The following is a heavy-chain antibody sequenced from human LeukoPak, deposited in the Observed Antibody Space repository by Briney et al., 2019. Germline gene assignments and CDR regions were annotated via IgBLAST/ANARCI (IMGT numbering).Heavy chain of an antibody. V-gene: IGHV3-30*04. CDR3: ARSLVGVVVVAALYFDY. J-gene: IGHJ4*02. D-gene: IGHD2-15*01. Sequence: GGSLSLPCSASGFTLRSYAMHGVRQAPGKGLEGVAVISYDGSNKYYADSVKGRFTISRDNSKNTLYLQMNSLRAEDTAVYYCARSLVGVVVVAALYFDYWGQGTLVTVSS. CDR2: ISYDGSNK. CDR1: GFTLRSYA.